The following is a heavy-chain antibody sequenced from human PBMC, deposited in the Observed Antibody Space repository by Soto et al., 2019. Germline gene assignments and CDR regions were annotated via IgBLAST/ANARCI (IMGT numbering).Heavy chain of an antibody. Sequence: GGSLRLSCAASGFTFDDYGMSWVRQAPGKGLEWVSGINWNGGSTGYADSVKGRFTISRDNAKNSLYLQMNSLRAEDTALYYCARGWGRSSRYYYYYGMDVWGQGTTVTVSS. D-gene: IGHD2-2*01. CDR2: INWNGGST. CDR1: GFTFDDYG. CDR3: ARGWGRSSRYYYYYGMDV. V-gene: IGHV3-20*04. J-gene: IGHJ6*02.